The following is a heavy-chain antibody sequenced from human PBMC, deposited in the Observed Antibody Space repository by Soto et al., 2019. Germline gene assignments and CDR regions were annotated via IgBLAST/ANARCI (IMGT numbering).Heavy chain of an antibody. CDR1: GFTFSGSA. CDR3: ENDYYDSSGYTAFDI. D-gene: IGHD3-22*01. Sequence: PGGSLRLSCAASGFTFSGSAMHWVRQASGKGLEWVGRIRSKANSYATAYAASVRGRFTISRDDPQNTAYLHMNSLKTEDTAVYYCENDYYDSSGYTAFDIWGQGTMVTV. V-gene: IGHV3-73*01. CDR2: IRSKANSYAT. J-gene: IGHJ3*02.